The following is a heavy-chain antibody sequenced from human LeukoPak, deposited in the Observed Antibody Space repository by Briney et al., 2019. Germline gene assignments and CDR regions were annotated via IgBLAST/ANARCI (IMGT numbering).Heavy chain of an antibody. CDR3: ARGYCSGGSCYSYYYYNYMDV. CDR1: GYSISSGYC. J-gene: IGHJ6*03. Sequence: PSETLSLTCTVSGYSISSGYCWGWIRQPPGKGLEWIGSIYHSGSTYYNPSLKSRVTISVDTSKNQFSLKLSSVTAADTAVYYCARGYCSGGSCYSYYYYNYMDVWGKGTTVTVSS. V-gene: IGHV4-38-2*02. CDR2: IYHSGST. D-gene: IGHD2-15*01.